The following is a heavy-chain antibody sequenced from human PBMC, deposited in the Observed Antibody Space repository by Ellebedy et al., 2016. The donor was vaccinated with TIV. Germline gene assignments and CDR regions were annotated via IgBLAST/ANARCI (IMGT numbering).Heavy chain of an antibody. J-gene: IGHJ2*01. D-gene: IGHD3-16*02. CDR1: GFSFSSYG. Sequence: PGGSLRLSCAASGFSFSSYGMHWVRQAPGKGLEWVAVIWFDGRNTFYADSVKGRFTISRDNSNNTVSLEMNSLRAEDTAVYYRAGDSPYHYTRRGYFEIWGRGTLVTVSS. CDR3: AGDSPYHYTRRGYFEI. CDR2: IWFDGRNT. V-gene: IGHV3-33*01.